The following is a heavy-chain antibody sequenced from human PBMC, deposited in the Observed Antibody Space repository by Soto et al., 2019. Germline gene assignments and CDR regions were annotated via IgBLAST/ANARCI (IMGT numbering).Heavy chain of an antibody. Sequence: EVQLVESGGGLVQPGGSLKLSCAASGFTFSGSAMHWVRQASGKGLEWVGRVRSKTINYATSYAASVKDRFTISRDDSKNTADLQMNSLKTEDTAVYYCTTLAFPLWSDEAVDLWGRGTMGTVSS. CDR3: TTLAFPLWSDEAVDL. J-gene: IGHJ3*01. D-gene: IGHD2-21*01. CDR2: VRSKTINYAT. V-gene: IGHV3-73*02. CDR1: GFTFSGSA.